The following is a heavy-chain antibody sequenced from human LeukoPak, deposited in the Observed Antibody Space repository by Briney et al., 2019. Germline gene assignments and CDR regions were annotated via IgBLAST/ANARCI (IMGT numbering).Heavy chain of an antibody. CDR3: ARDRDVDTAMVLFDP. V-gene: IGHV3-11*01. J-gene: IGHJ5*02. Sequence: GGSLRLSCAASGFTFSDYYMSWIRQAPGKGLEWVSYISSSGSTIYYADSVKGRFTISRDNAKNSLYLQMNSLRAEDTALYYCARDRDVDTAMVLFDPWGQGTLVTVSS. CDR2: ISSSGSTI. CDR1: GFTFSDYY. D-gene: IGHD5-18*01.